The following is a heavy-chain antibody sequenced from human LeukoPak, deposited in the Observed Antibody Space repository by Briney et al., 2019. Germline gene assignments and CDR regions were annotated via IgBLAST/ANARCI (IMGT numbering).Heavy chain of an antibody. D-gene: IGHD3-22*01. CDR1: GGSISSSSYY. CDR3: ARTYDSSGYYYLGGRYFDY. Sequence: SETLSLTCTVSGGSISSSSYYWGWIRQPPGKGLEWIGSIYYSGSTYYSPSLKSRVTISVDTSKNQFSLKLSSVTAADTAVYYCARTYDSSGYYYLGGRYFDYWGQGTLVTVSS. CDR2: IYYSGST. J-gene: IGHJ4*02. V-gene: IGHV4-39*01.